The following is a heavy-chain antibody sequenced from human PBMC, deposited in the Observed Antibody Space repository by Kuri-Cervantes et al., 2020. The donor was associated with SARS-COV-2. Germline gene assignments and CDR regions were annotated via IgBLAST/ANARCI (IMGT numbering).Heavy chain of an antibody. CDR2: ISSSSSYI. J-gene: IGHJ4*02. CDR3: ARDGGGRPTHSDY. Sequence: GGSLRLSCAASGFTFSSYGMNWVRQAPGKGLEYVSSISSSSSYIYYADSVKGRFTISRDSAKNSLHLQMNSLRAEDTAVYYCARDGGGRPTHSDYWGQGTLVTVSS. D-gene: IGHD2-15*01. CDR1: GFTFSSYG. V-gene: IGHV3-21*01.